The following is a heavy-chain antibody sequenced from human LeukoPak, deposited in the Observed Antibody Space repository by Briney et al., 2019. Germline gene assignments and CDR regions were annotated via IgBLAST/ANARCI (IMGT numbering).Heavy chain of an antibody. CDR3: ARGSPRDGYKY. CDR2: IGSSGSYI. D-gene: IGHD5-24*01. V-gene: IGHV3-21*01. J-gene: IGHJ4*02. Sequence: GGSLRLSCEVSGFTFSSYHMNWVRQAPGKGLEWVSSIGSSGSYIYYADSLTGRFTISRDNAKNSLYLQMNSLRAEDTAVYYCARGSPRDGYKYWGQGTLVTVSS. CDR1: GFTFSSYH.